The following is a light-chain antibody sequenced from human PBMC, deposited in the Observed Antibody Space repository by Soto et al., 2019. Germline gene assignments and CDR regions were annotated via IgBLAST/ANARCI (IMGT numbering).Light chain of an antibody. V-gene: IGKV1-12*02. CDR2: AAS. Sequence: DIQMTQSPSSVSASAGDRVTITCRASQGISSWLAGYQQKPGKAPKVLIYAASSLQSGVPSSFSGSGSGTDFTLTISSLQTEDFAPSYYQQANSCPSTFGTGTKVDIK. J-gene: IGKJ3*01. CDR1: QGISSW. CDR3: QQANSCPST.